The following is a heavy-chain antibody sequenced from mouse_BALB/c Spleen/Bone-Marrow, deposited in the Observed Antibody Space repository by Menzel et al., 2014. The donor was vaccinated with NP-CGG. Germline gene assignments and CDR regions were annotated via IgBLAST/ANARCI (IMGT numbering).Heavy chain of an antibody. CDR2: ISSGGSYT. V-gene: IGHV5-6*01. CDR1: GFTFSNYG. Sequence: DQIQQAGEKKNKNGGSLKLSCADSGFTFSNYGMSWVRQTPDKRLEWVATISSGGSYTYYPDSVKGRFTISRDNAKNTLYLQMSSLKSEDTAMHCCSRMGSHMITTAYAMDSQRQSPPFTVPS. J-gene: IGHJ4*01. CDR3: SRMGSHMITTAYAMDS. D-gene: IGHD2-4*01.